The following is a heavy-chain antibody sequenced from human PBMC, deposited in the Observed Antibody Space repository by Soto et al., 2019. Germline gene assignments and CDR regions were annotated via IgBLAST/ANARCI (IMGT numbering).Heavy chain of an antibody. CDR2: IYSGGST. CDR1: GFTFSSYA. CDR3: ARDAYDSSGYDY. V-gene: IGHV3-53*01. D-gene: IGHD3-22*01. Sequence: PGGSLRLSCAASGFTFSSYAMNWVRQAPGKGPERVSVIYSGGSTYYADSVKGRFTISRDNSKNTLYLQMNSLRAEDTAVYYCARDAYDSSGYDYWGQGTLVTVSS. J-gene: IGHJ4*02.